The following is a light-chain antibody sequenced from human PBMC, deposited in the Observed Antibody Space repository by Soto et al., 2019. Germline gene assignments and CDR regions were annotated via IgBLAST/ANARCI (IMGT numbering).Light chain of an antibody. CDR3: QRYGSSPWA. Sequence: EIVLTQSPGTLSLSPGERATLSCRASQSVSSSYLAWYQQKPGQAPRLLIYGASSRATGITDRFSGSGSGTEFTLTISRLEPEDFAVYYCQRYGSSPWAFGQGTKVEIK. CDR2: GAS. J-gene: IGKJ1*01. CDR1: QSVSSSY. V-gene: IGKV3-20*01.